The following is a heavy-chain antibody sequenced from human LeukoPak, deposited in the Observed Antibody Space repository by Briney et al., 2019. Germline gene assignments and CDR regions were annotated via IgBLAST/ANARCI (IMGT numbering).Heavy chain of an antibody. CDR3: VRDQSLWGAFDI. J-gene: IGHJ3*02. CDR2: ISSSTYI. CDR1: GFTFSSYS. D-gene: IGHD3-10*01. Sequence: GGSLRLSCAASGFTFSSYSMNWVRQAPGKGLEWVSSISSSTYIYYADSLKGRFTISRDNGKNSLFLQMMSLKAEDTAVYYCVRDQSLWGAFDIWGQGTMVTVSS. V-gene: IGHV3-21*01.